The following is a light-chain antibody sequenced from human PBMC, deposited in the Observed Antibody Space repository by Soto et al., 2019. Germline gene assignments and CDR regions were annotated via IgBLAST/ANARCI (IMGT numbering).Light chain of an antibody. CDR1: QSVSSN. V-gene: IGKV3-15*01. CDR2: GAS. Sequence: EIVMTQSPATLSVSPGERATLSCRASQSVSSNLAWYQQKPGQAPRLLIYGASSRATGVPARFSGSGSGTEFTLIISSLQSEDFALYYCQQHNNWPFTFGPGTKVDI. CDR3: QQHNNWPFT. J-gene: IGKJ3*01.